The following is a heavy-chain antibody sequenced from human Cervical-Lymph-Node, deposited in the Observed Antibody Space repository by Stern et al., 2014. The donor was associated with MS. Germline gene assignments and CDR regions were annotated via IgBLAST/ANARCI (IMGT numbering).Heavy chain of an antibody. J-gene: IGHJ4*02. Sequence: QLQLQESGPGLVKPSQTLSLTCTVSGGSISSGDYYWGWIRQPPGKGLEWIGYIYYIGSTYYNPSLKSRVTISVDTSKNQFSLKLSSVTAADTAVYYCARGITIFGVVKTWGQGTLVTVSS. CDR1: GGSISSGDYY. V-gene: IGHV4-30-4*01. CDR2: IYYIGST. CDR3: ARGITIFGVVKT. D-gene: IGHD3-3*01.